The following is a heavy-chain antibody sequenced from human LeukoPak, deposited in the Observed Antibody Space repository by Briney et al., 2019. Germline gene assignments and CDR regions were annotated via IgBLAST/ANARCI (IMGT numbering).Heavy chain of an antibody. Sequence: ASVKVSCKVSGNTLTELSMHWLRQAPGKGLEWMGGFDPEDGETIYAQKFQGRVTMTEDTSTDTAYMELSSLRSEDTAVYYCATDRVVAATGSYGMDVWGQGTTVTVSS. CDR1: GNTLTELS. V-gene: IGHV1-24*01. CDR3: ATDRVVAATGSYGMDV. D-gene: IGHD2-15*01. J-gene: IGHJ6*02. CDR2: FDPEDGET.